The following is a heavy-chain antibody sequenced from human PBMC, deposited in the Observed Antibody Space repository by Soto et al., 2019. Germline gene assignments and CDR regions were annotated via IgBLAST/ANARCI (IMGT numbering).Heavy chain of an antibody. CDR2: IYYSGST. CDR1: GDSISSGGYY. D-gene: IGHD3-3*01. Sequence: QVQLQESGPGLVKPSQTLSLTCTVSGDSISSGGYYWSWIRQHPGKGLEWIGYIYYSGSTYYNPSRKSRVTISVDTSKNQFSLKLSSVTAADTAVYYCAAEVGFGPLFDYWGQGTLVTVSS. CDR3: AAEVGFGPLFDY. J-gene: IGHJ4*02. V-gene: IGHV4-31*03.